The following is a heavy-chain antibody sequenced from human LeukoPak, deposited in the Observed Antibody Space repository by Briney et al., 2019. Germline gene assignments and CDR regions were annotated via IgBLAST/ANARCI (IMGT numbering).Heavy chain of an antibody. Sequence: GGSLRLSCAASGFTFSSHAMSWVRQAPVKGLEWVSTFSGTGGSTYYADSVMGRFTISRDNAKNTLYLQMNRLRGEDTAVYYFANLGYDYVPDMYYFDYWGQGTLVTVSS. V-gene: IGHV3-23*01. CDR1: GFTFSSHA. CDR2: FSGTGGST. D-gene: IGHD3-10*02. J-gene: IGHJ4*02. CDR3: ANLGYDYVPDMYYFDY.